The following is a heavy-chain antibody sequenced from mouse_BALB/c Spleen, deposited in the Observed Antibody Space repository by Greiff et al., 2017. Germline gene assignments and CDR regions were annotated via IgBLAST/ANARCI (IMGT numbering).Heavy chain of an antibody. CDR1: GYTFTSYV. CDR2: INPYNDGT. D-gene: IGHD1-1*01. J-gene: IGHJ3*01. Sequence: EVQLQQSGPELVKPGASVKMSCKASGYTFTSYVMHWVKQKPGQGLEWIGYINPYNDGTKYNEKFKGKATLTSDKSSSTAYMELSSLTSEDSAVYYCARERDCGSGWFAYWGQGTLVTVSA. V-gene: IGHV1-14*01. CDR3: ARERDCGSGWFAY.